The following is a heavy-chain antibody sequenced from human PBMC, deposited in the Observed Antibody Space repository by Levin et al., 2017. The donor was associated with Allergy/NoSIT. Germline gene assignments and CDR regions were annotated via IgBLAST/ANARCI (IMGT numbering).Heavy chain of an antibody. CDR2: IYSDGST. D-gene: IGHD2-2*01. J-gene: IGHJ4*02. CDR3: TKGHYSGVYQ. CDR1: GFSVSNHY. Sequence: GGSLRLSCAASGFSVSNHYMTWVRQGPGKGLECVSVIYSDGSTYYADSVRGRFTISRDSFRNTLSLQMNSLRDDDTAVYYCTKGHYSGVYQWGQGTLVPVSS. V-gene: IGHV3-53*01.